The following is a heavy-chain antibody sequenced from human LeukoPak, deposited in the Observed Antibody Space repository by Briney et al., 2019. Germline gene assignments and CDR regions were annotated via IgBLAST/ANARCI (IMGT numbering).Heavy chain of an antibody. V-gene: IGHV1-69-2*01. CDR2: VDPEDGET. D-gene: IGHD3-22*01. Sequence: ASVKISCKVSGYTFTDYYMHWVRQAPGKGLEWMGLVDPEDGETIYAEKFQGRATITADTSTDTAYMELSSLRSEDTAVYYCATDRPSDSSGYNCWGQGTLVTVSS. CDR3: ATDRPSDSSGYNC. CDR1: GYTFTDYY. J-gene: IGHJ4*02.